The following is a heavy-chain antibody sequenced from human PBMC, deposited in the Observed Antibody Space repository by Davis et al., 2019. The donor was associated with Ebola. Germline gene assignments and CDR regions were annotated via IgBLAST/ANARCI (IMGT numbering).Heavy chain of an antibody. CDR3: ARSPSSGRDY. Sequence: GESLKISCAASGFTVSSNYMSWVRQAPGKGLEWVSVIYSGGSTYYADSVKGRFTISRENSKNTLYLQMNSLRAEDTAVYYCARSPSSGRDYWGQGTLVTVSS. D-gene: IGHD6-19*01. CDR2: IYSGGST. J-gene: IGHJ4*02. CDR1: GFTVSSNY. V-gene: IGHV3-66*02.